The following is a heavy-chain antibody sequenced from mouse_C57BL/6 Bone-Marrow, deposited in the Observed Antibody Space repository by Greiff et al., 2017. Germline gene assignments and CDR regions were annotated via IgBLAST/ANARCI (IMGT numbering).Heavy chain of an antibody. Sequence: VQLQQSGADLVRPGASVKFSCTASGFNIKDDYLHWVKQRPKQGLEWIGWFVPEIGDTEFASKFQGKAPITSDTSSKTAYLQLSSLTSEDTAVYYCSSFDGNYFDFWGQGTPLTVAS. CDR1: GFNIKDDY. J-gene: IGHJ2*01. V-gene: IGHV14-4*01. CDR2: FVPEIGDT. D-gene: IGHD2-3*01. CDR3: SSFDGNYFDF.